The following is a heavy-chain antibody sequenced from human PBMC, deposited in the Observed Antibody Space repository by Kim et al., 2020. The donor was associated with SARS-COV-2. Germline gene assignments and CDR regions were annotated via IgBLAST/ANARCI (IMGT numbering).Heavy chain of an antibody. Sequence: GGSLRLSCAASGFTFSSYSMNWVRQAPGKGLEWVSSISSSSSYRYYADSVKGRFTISRDNAKNSLYLQMNSLRAEDTAVYYCARGLEYYDSSGYHDAFDIWGQGTMVTVSS. CDR2: ISSSSSYR. V-gene: IGHV3-21*01. CDR1: GFTFSSYS. J-gene: IGHJ3*02. CDR3: ARGLEYYDSSGYHDAFDI. D-gene: IGHD3-22*01.